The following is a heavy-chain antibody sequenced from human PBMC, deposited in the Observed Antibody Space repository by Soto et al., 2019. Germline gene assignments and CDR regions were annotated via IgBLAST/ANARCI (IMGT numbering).Heavy chain of an antibody. J-gene: IGHJ6*02. Sequence: PGGSLRLSCEASGFTFSSYNMHWVRQAPGKGLEWVTIISYDGSYKYYADSVKGRFTISRENSKNTLYLQMNSLREEDTALYYWAKDNDPTVTGYYNHYGMDVWGQGTTVTVSS. CDR1: GFTFSSYN. CDR2: ISYDGSYK. D-gene: IGHD4-17*01. CDR3: AKDNDPTVTGYYNHYGMDV. V-gene: IGHV3-30*18.